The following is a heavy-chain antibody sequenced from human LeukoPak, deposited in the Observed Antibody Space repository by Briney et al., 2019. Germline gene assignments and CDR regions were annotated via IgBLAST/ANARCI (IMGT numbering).Heavy chain of an antibody. V-gene: IGHV3-30-3*01. CDR3: ARDPVEMPTIELGTFDY. Sequence: GRSLRLSCAASGFTFSSYAMHWVRQAPGKGLEWVAVISYDGSNKYYADSVKGRFTISRDNSKNTLYLQMNSLRAEDTAVYYCARDPVEMPTIELGTFDYWGQGTLVTVSS. J-gene: IGHJ4*02. CDR1: GFTFSSYA. D-gene: IGHD5-24*01. CDR2: ISYDGSNK.